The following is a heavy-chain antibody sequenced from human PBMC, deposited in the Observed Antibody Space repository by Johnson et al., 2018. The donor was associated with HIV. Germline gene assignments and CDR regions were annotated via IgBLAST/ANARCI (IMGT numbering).Heavy chain of an antibody. Sequence: VESGGGLVQPGRSLRLSCAASGFTFDDYAIHWVRQAPGKGLEWVSGISWNSGSIGFVDSVRGRFTISRDNGKNSMYLQINSLRAEDTAVYYCATRDPTYRPGVFDIWGQGTMVTVSS. V-gene: IGHV3-9*01. CDR2: ISWNSGSI. D-gene: IGHD2-8*01. CDR3: ATRDPTYRPGVFDI. J-gene: IGHJ3*02. CDR1: GFTFDDYA.